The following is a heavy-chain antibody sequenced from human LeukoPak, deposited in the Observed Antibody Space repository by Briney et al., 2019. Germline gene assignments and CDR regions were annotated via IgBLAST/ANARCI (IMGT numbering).Heavy chain of an antibody. CDR1: GFTFDDYA. Sequence: GGSLRLSCAASGFTFDDYAMHWVRQAPGKGLEWVSGISWNSGSIGYADSVKGRFTISRDNAKNSLYQQMNSLRAEDTALYYCAKDRLIAAAGTFDAFDIWGQGTMVTVSS. CDR2: ISWNSGSI. J-gene: IGHJ3*02. D-gene: IGHD6-13*01. V-gene: IGHV3-9*01. CDR3: AKDRLIAAAGTFDAFDI.